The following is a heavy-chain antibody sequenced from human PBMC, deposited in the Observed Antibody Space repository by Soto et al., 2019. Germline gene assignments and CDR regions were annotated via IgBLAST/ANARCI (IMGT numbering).Heavy chain of an antibody. CDR1: GVSVISGGHY. J-gene: IGHJ4*02. Sequence: SETLSLTCSVSGVSVISGGHYWNWIRQFPGKGLEWIGYIYHSGGGYYNPSLKSRASMSVDTSKNEFSLRLASVTAADTAVYFCARDPAATVDSHYFDHWGQGALVTVSS. D-gene: IGHD4-4*01. V-gene: IGHV4-31*03. CDR2: IYHSGGG. CDR3: ARDPAATVDSHYFDH.